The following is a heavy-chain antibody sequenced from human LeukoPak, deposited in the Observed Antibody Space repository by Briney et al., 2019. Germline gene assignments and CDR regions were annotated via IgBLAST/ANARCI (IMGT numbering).Heavy chain of an antibody. V-gene: IGHV1-8*01. J-gene: IGHJ4*02. CDR1: GYTFTSYD. CDR3: ARGYGRHDYYGSGTDDY. Sequence: ASVKVSCKASGYTFTSYDINWVRQATGQGLEWMGWMNPNSGNTGYAQKFQGRVTMTRNNSISTAYMELSSLRSEDTAVYYCARGYGRHDYYGSGTDDYWGQGTLVTVSS. CDR2: MNPNSGNT. D-gene: IGHD3-10*01.